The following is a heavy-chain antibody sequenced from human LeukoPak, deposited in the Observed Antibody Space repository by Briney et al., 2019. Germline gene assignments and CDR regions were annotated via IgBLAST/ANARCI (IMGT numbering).Heavy chain of an antibody. CDR2: IYYSGST. J-gene: IGHJ3*02. Sequence: SETLSLTCTVSGGSISSYYWSWIRQPPGKGLEWIGYIYYSGSTNYNPSLKSRVTISVDTSKNQFSLKLSSVTAADTAVYYCARVPTTVPWSDAFDIWGRGTMVTVSS. CDR3: ARVPTTVPWSDAFDI. CDR1: GGSISSYY. V-gene: IGHV4-59*01. D-gene: IGHD4-17*01.